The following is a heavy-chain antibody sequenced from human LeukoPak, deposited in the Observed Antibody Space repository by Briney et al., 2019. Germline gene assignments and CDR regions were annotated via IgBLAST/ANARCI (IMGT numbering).Heavy chain of an antibody. CDR3: ARDVGATGWHTFDY. V-gene: IGHV6-1*01. J-gene: IGHJ4*02. D-gene: IGHD3-9*01. CDR1: GDSVSSNNGA. CDR2: TYYRSKWYN. Sequence: SQTLSVTCAISGDSVSSNNGAWNWIGQSPSRGLEWLGRTYYRSKWYNDYAGSFISRITISPDTSKNQFSLQLDSVTPEDTAVYYCARDVGATGWHTFDYWGQGTLVTVSS.